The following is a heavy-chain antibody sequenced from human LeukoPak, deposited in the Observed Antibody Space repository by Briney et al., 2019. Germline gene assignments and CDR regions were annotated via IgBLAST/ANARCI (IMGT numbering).Heavy chain of an antibody. CDR1: GFTFSSYA. Sequence: GGSLRLSCAASGFTFSSYAMHWVRQAPGKGLEWVAVISYDGSNKYYADSVKGRFTISRDNSKNTLYLQMNSLRAEDTAVYYCASTTLPAAFYYYYGMDVWGQGTTVTVSS. CDR2: ISYDGSNK. J-gene: IGHJ6*02. CDR3: ASTTLPAAFYYYYGMDV. D-gene: IGHD2-2*01. V-gene: IGHV3-30-3*01.